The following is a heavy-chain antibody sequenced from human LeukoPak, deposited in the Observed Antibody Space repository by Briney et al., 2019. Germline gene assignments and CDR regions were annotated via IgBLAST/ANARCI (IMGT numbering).Heavy chain of an antibody. CDR3: ARGKEGPDY. Sequence: SETLSLTCTVSGGSISGYYWSWIRQPTGKGLEWIGYIFYSGSTNYNPSLMSRVTISVDTSKNQFSLRLSSVTAADTALYYCARGKEGPDYWGQGTLVTVSS. CDR2: IFYSGST. V-gene: IGHV4-59*01. J-gene: IGHJ4*02. CDR1: GGSISGYY.